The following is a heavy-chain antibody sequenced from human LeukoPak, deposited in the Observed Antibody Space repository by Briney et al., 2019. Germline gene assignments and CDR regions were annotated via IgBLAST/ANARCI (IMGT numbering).Heavy chain of an antibody. J-gene: IGHJ6*02. CDR3: ARVGEQWSPHDYYGMDV. Sequence: PGGSLRLSCAASGFTFSSYGMHWVRQAPGKGLEWVAFIRYDGSNKYYADSVKGRFTISRDNSKNTLYLQMNSLRAEDTAVYYCARVGEQWSPHDYYGMDVWGQGTTVTVSS. CDR1: GFTFSSYG. CDR2: IRYDGSNK. D-gene: IGHD6-19*01. V-gene: IGHV3-30*02.